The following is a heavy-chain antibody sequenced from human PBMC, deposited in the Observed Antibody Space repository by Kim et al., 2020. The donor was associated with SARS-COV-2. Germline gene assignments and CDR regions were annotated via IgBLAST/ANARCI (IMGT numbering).Heavy chain of an antibody. J-gene: IGHJ6*02. D-gene: IGHD3-22*01. CDR3: ASITMIVVVPDDYYYYGMNV. CDR2: FDPEDGET. Sequence: ASVKVSCKVSGYTLTELSMHWVRQAPGKGLEWMGGFDPEDGETIYAQKFQGRVTMTEDTSTDTAYMELSSLRSEDTAVYYCASITMIVVVPDDYYYYGMNVWGQGTTVTVSS. V-gene: IGHV1-24*01. CDR1: GYTLTELS.